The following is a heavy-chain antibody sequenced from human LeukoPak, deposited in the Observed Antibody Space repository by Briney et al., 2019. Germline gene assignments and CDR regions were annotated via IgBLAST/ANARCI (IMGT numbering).Heavy chain of an antibody. CDR2: TYPGDSDT. V-gene: IGHV5-51*01. J-gene: IGHJ4*02. CDR3: ARLEGFYNWNF. CDR1: GYSFTTYW. Sequence: GESLKISCKGSGYSFTTYWIGWVRQMPGKGLEWMGITYPGDSDTRYSPSFQGQVTISADKSISTAYLQWSSLKASGTAMYYSARLEGFYNWNFWGQGTLVTVSS. D-gene: IGHD1-20*01.